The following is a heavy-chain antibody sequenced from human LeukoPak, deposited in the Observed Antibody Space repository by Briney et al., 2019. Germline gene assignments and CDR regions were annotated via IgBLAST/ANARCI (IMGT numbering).Heavy chain of an antibody. J-gene: IGHJ4*02. V-gene: IGHV3-23*01. Sequence: PGGSLRLSCAASGFIFSHYTMTWVRQAPGKGLEWVSSINGSGDATKYADSVMGRFTVSRDNSKNTVSLQMNSLRAEDTAIYYCVKSDCSSDGCKSLSFWGQGTLVTASS. CDR1: GFIFSHYT. D-gene: IGHD2-15*01. CDR3: VKSDCSSDGCKSLSF. CDR2: INGSGDAT.